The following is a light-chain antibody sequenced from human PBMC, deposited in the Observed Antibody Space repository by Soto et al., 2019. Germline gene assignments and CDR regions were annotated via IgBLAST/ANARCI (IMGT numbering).Light chain of an antibody. J-gene: IGLJ3*02. CDR1: SSNIGNNA. CDR3: AAWDDSLNGWV. Sequence: QSVLTQPPSVSAAPRQRVTISCSGSSSNIGNNAVNWYQRLPGKAPKLLIYYDDLLPSGVSDRFSGSKSGTSASLAISGLQSEDEADYYCAAWDDSLNGWVFGGGTKLTVL. CDR2: YDD. V-gene: IGLV1-36*01.